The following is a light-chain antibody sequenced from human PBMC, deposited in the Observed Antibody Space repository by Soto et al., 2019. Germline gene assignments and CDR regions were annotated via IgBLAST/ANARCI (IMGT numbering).Light chain of an antibody. CDR1: QTVSRN. CDR3: QQYDNWPPWT. J-gene: IGKJ1*01. V-gene: IGKV3-15*01. Sequence: EVMMTQSPATLSVSPGERATLSCRASQTVSRNLAWYQQKPGQAPRLLIYGATARATVIPARFSGSGSGTEFALTISSLQPEDFGVYYCQQYDNWPPWTFGQGTKVEI. CDR2: GAT.